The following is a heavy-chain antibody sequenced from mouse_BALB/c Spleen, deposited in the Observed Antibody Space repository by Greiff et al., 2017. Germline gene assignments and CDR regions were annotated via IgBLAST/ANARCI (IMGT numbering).Heavy chain of an antibody. V-gene: IGHV1-7*01. D-gene: IGHD2-2*01. CDR2: INPSTGYT. CDR1: GYTFTSYW. CDR3: ARGPVRYFDY. J-gene: IGHJ2*01. Sequence: QVQLQQSGAELAKPGASVKMSCKASGYTFTSYWMHWVNQRPGQGLEWIGYINPSTGYTEYNQKFKDKATLTADKSSSTAYMQLSSLTSEDSAVYYCARGPVRYFDYWGQGTTLTVSS.